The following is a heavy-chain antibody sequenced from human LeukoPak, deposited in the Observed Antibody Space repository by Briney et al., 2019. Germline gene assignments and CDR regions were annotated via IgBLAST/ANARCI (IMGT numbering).Heavy chain of an antibody. Sequence: PGGSLRLSCAASGFTFSGSVMHWVRQASGKGLEWVGRIRSKANSYATAYAASVKGRFTISRDNAKNSLYLQMNSLRAEDTAVYYCARDKVSGDSYFDYWGQGTLVTVSS. CDR2: IRSKANSYAT. J-gene: IGHJ4*02. CDR1: GFTFSGSV. V-gene: IGHV3-73*01. D-gene: IGHD4-17*01. CDR3: ARDKVSGDSYFDY.